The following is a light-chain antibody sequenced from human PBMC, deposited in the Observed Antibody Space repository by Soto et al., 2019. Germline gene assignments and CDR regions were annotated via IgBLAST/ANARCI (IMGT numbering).Light chain of an antibody. CDR1: QSISSW. CDR3: QQYNSDWK. CDR2: DAP. V-gene: IGKV1-5*01. J-gene: IGKJ1*01. Sequence: DIQMTQSPSTLSASVGARVPITCRASQSISSWLAWYPQKPGKAHKLLIYDAPSLESGVPSRFSGSGSGTEFTLTISSLQPDDFATYYCQQYNSDWKFGQGTKVDI.